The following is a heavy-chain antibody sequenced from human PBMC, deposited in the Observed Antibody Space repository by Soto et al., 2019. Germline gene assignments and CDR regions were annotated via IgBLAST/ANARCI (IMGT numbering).Heavy chain of an antibody. CDR3: AAGIGYCSGGSCYVSDY. CDR1: GFTFTSSA. J-gene: IGHJ4*02. CDR2: IVVGSGNT. D-gene: IGHD2-15*01. Sequence: SVKVSFKASGFTFTSSAVQWVRQARGQRLEWIGWIVVGSGNTNYAQKFQERVTITRDMSTSTAYMELSSLRSEDTAVYYCAAGIGYCSGGSCYVSDYWGQGTLVTVSS. V-gene: IGHV1-58*01.